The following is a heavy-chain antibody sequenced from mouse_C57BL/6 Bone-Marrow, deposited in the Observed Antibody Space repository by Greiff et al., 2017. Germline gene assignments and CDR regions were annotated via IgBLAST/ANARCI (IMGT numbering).Heavy chain of an antibody. CDR3: TFTGMDY. CDR1: GFNIKDDY. J-gene: IGHJ4*01. Sequence: DVQLQESGAELVRPGASVKLSCTASGFNIKDDYMHWVKQRPEQGLEWIGWIDPENGDTEYASKFQGKATITADTSSNTAYLQLSSLTSEDTAVYYCTFTGMDYWGQGTSVTVSS. CDR2: IDPENGDT. V-gene: IGHV14-4*01. D-gene: IGHD1-1*01.